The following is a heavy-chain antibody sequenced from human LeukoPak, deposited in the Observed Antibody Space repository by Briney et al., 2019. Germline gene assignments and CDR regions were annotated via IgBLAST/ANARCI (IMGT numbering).Heavy chain of an antibody. Sequence: ASVKVSCKASGYTFTDYFIHWVQQAPGKGLEWMGRVDPEDGETLYPDKFLGRVTMTADTSTDTAYMELSRLRSDDTAVYYCARDGLRYFDWLSPNAFDIWGQGTMVTVSS. D-gene: IGHD3-9*01. V-gene: IGHV1-69-2*01. CDR2: VDPEDGET. J-gene: IGHJ3*02. CDR3: ARDGLRYFDWLSPNAFDI. CDR1: GYTFTDYF.